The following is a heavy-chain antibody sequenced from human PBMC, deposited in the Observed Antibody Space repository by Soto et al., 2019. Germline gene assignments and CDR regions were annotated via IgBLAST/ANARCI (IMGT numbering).Heavy chain of an antibody. Sequence: ASVKVSCKASGYTFTSYAMHWVRQAPGQRLEWMGWINAGNGNTKYSQKFQGRVTITRDTSASTAYMELSSLRSEDTAVYYCARVLDSSGRDAFDIWGQGTMVTVSS. CDR3: ARVLDSSGRDAFDI. J-gene: IGHJ3*02. CDR1: GYTFTSYA. V-gene: IGHV1-3*01. D-gene: IGHD3-22*01. CDR2: INAGNGNT.